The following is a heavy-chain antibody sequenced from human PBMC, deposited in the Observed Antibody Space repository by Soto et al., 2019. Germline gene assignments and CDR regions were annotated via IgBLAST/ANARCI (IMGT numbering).Heavy chain of an antibody. CDR3: ARDGYYYDSSGYMYNWFDP. CDR2: INPSGGST. V-gene: IGHV1-46*01. J-gene: IGHJ5*02. Sequence: GASVKVSCKASGYTSTSYYMHWVRQAPGQGLEWMGIINPSGGSTSYAQKFQGRVTMTRDTSTSTVYMELSSLRSEDTAVYYCARDGYYYDSSGYMYNWFDPWGQGTLVTVSS. CDR1: GYTSTSYY. D-gene: IGHD3-22*01.